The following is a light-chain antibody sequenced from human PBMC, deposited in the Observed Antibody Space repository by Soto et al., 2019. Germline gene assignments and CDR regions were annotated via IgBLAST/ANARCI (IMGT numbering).Light chain of an antibody. Sequence: QSVLTQPPSVSGAPGQRVTISCTGSSSNIGAGYDVHWYQQVPGTAPKLLIYGNSNRPSGVPDRFSGSKSGTSASLAITGLQTEDEADYYCQSYDTSLSGPDVVFGGGTKL. J-gene: IGLJ2*01. CDR1: SSNIGAGYD. CDR3: QSYDTSLSGPDVV. CDR2: GNS. V-gene: IGLV1-40*01.